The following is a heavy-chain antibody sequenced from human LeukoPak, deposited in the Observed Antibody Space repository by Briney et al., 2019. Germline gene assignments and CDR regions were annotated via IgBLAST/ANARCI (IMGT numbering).Heavy chain of an antibody. D-gene: IGHD2-2*01. Sequence: ASVKVSCKASGYTFTGYYMHWVRQAPGQGLEWMGWINPNSGGTNYAQKFQGWVTMTRDTSISTAYMELSRLRSDDTAVYYCARDRYCSSTSCAMPQGHDAFDIWGQGTMVTVSS. V-gene: IGHV1-2*04. CDR3: ARDRYCSSTSCAMPQGHDAFDI. J-gene: IGHJ3*02. CDR1: GYTFTGYY. CDR2: INPNSGGT.